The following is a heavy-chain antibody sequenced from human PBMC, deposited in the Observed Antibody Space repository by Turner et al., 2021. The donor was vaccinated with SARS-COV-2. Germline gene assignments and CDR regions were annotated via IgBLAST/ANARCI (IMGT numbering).Heavy chain of an antibody. CDR1: GFTVSSNY. V-gene: IGHV3-53*02. CDR2: ISSGGRT. D-gene: IGHD3-10*01. CDR3: AKDVRGFDSGLSFGMDV. Sequence: EVQLVETGGGLIQPGGSLRLSCAASGFTVSSNYMSWVRQAPGKGLEWVSVISSGGRTYYADSVKGRFTISRDNAKNSLYLQMSSLREEDTALYYCAKDVRGFDSGLSFGMDVWGQGTPVTVSS. J-gene: IGHJ6*02.